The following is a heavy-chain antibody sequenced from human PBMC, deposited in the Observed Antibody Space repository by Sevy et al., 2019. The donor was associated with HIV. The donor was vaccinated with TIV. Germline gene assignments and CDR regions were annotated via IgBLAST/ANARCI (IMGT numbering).Heavy chain of an antibody. J-gene: IGHJ4*02. V-gene: IGHV3-30*02. D-gene: IGHD3-22*01. CDR1: GFTFSRYA. CDR2: IGYDGTYK. CDR3: ASGGSYDRSGLAIFYY. Sequence: GGSLRLSCAASGFTFSRYAMHWVRQAPGKGLEWVAIIGYDGTYKYYADSVKGRFTISRDNSKNTLFLQMMGLRPEDTAVYYCASGGSYDRSGLAIFYYWGQGSLVTVSS.